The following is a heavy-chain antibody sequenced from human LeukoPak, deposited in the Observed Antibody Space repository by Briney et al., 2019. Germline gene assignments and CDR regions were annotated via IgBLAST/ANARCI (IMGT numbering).Heavy chain of an antibody. CDR1: GFTFSSYG. D-gene: IGHD1-26*01. CDR3: AKDPYSGGYSQPPFDY. CDR2: ISYDGSNK. V-gene: IGHV3-30*18. Sequence: PGRSLRLSCAASGFTFSSYGMHWVRQAPGKGLEWVAVISYDGSNKYYADSVKGRFTISRDNSKNTLYLQMNSLRAEDTAVYYCAKDPYSGGYSQPPFDYWGQGTLVTVSS. J-gene: IGHJ4*02.